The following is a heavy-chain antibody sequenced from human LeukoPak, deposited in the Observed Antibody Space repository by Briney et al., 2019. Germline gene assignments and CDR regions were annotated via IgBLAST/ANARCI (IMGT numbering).Heavy chain of an antibody. V-gene: IGHV4-34*01. CDR1: GGSLSDYY. CDR3: ARSLRDFWSGYSQFDY. D-gene: IGHD3-3*01. J-gene: IGHJ4*02. CDR2: IYYSGST. Sequence: PSETLSLTCAVYGGSLSDYYWTWIRQPPGKGLEWIGSIYYSGSTYYNPSLKSRVTISVDTSKNQFSLKLSSATAADTAVYYCARSLRDFWSGYSQFDYWGQGTLVTVSS.